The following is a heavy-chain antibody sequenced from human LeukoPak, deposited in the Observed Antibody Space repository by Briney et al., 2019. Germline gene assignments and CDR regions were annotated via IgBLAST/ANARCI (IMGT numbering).Heavy chain of an antibody. CDR3: AKERWELLDYFDY. CDR1: GFTFSSYA. V-gene: IGHV3-23*01. CDR2: ISGSGGST. D-gene: IGHD1-26*01. J-gene: IGHJ4*02. Sequence: GGSLRLSCAASGFTFSSYAMSWVRQAPGKGLEWASAISGSGGSTYYADSVKGRSTISRDNSKNTLYLQMNSLRAEDTAVYYCAKERWELLDYFDYWGQGTLVTVSS.